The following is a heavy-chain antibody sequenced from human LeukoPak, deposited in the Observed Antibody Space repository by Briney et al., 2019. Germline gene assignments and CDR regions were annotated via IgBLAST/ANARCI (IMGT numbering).Heavy chain of an antibody. CDR2: INPNSGGT. CDR3: AREDPIMFFDY. J-gene: IGHJ4*02. Sequence: ASVKVSCKASGYTFTGYYMHWVRQAPGQGLEWMGWINPNSGGTNYAQKFQGRVTITADESTSTAYMELSSLRSEDTAVYYCAREDPIMFFDYWGQGTLVTVSS. CDR1: GYTFTGYY. V-gene: IGHV1-2*02. D-gene: IGHD3-10*02.